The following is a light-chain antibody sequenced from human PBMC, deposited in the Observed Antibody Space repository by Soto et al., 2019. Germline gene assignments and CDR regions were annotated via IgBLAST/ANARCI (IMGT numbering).Light chain of an antibody. V-gene: IGLV3-21*04. CDR3: QVWDSSSDHPVV. Sequence: SYELTRPPSVSVAPGKTARITCGGTNIGSYSVHWYQQKPGQAPVLVIYYDRDRPSGIPERLSGSNSGNTATLTISRVEAGDEADDYCQVWDSSSDHPVVFGGGTKVTVL. J-gene: IGLJ2*01. CDR1: NIGSYS. CDR2: YDR.